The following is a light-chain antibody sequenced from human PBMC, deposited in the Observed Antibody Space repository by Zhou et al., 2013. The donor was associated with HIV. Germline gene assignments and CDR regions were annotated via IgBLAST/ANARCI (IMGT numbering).Light chain of an antibody. CDR1: QDIRTS. J-gene: IGKJ4*01. CDR3: QQLNSYPELT. V-gene: IGKV1-13*02. Sequence: ATQLTQSPSSLSASLGDRVTITCRASQDIRTSLAWYQQKPGKAPNLLIYDASTLEGGVPSRFSGTGSGTDFTLTINSLQPEDFATYYCQQLNSYPELTFGGGTKVEIK. CDR2: DAS.